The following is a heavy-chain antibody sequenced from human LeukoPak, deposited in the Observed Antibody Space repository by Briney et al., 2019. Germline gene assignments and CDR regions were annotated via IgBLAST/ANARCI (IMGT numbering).Heavy chain of an antibody. D-gene: IGHD3-22*01. J-gene: IGHJ4*02. Sequence: GESLRLSCAASGFTFSNAWMSWVRQAPGKGLEWVGRIKSKTDGGTTDYAAPVKGRFTISRGDSKNTLYLQMNSLKTEDTAVYYCTSLYYYDSSGYYYPYYFDYWGQGTLVTVSP. V-gene: IGHV3-15*01. CDR2: IKSKTDGGTT. CDR1: GFTFSNAW. CDR3: TSLYYYDSSGYYYPYYFDY.